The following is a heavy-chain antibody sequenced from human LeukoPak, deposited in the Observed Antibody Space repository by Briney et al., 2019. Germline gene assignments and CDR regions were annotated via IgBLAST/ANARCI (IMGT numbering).Heavy chain of an antibody. CDR2: INPNSGGT. Sequence: ASVKVSCKASGYIFTGYYMHWVRQAPGQGLEWMGRINPNSGGTNYAQKFQGRVTITTDESTSTAYMELSSLRSEDTAVYYCAREPIAAPSFDYWGQGTLVTVSS. CDR1: GYIFTGYY. V-gene: IGHV1-2*06. D-gene: IGHD6-13*01. CDR3: AREPIAAPSFDY. J-gene: IGHJ4*02.